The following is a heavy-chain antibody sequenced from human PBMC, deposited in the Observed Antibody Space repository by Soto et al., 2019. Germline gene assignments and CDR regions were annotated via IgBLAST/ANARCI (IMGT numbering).Heavy chain of an antibody. D-gene: IGHD6-25*01. CDR2: ISGSGGTT. CDR1: GFTFSNYA. Sequence: EVQLLESGGGLVQPGRSLRLSCAASGFTFSNYAMSWVRQAPGQGLDWVSAISGSGGTTYYADSVKGRFTISRDNSKNTRFLQMDRMRAEDAAVYCCAKFFVETGSNSGWPWSFHYWGQGTLVTVSS. CDR3: AKFFVETGSNSGWPWSFHY. V-gene: IGHV3-23*01. J-gene: IGHJ4*02.